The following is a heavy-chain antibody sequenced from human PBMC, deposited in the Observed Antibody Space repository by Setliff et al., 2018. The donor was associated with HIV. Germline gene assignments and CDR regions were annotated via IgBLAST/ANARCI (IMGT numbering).Heavy chain of an antibody. V-gene: IGHV4-39*01. CDR2: IYYSGST. CDR3: ARHSPSDY. J-gene: IGHJ4*02. CDR1: GGSISSSSYY. Sequence: SETLSLTCTVSGGSISSSSYYWGWIRQPPGKGLEWIGNIYYSGSTYYNPSLKSRVTLSVDTSKNQFSLKLSSVTAADTAVYYCARHSPSDYWGQGTLVTVSS.